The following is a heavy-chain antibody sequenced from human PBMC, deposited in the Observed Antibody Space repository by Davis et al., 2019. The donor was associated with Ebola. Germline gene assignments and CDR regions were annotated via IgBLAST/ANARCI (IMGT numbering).Heavy chain of an antibody. V-gene: IGHV4-30-4*08. CDR1: GDSISSHY. J-gene: IGHJ5*02. CDR3: ARTSQRLQFPAP. CDR2: IHHSGGT. Sequence: SETLSLTCTVSGDSISSHYWSWIRQPPGKGLEWIGYIHHSGGTYYNPSLKSRLTLAVDTSKNQFSLNLSSVTAADTAVYYCARTSQRLQFPAPWGQGILVTVSS. D-gene: IGHD6-25*01.